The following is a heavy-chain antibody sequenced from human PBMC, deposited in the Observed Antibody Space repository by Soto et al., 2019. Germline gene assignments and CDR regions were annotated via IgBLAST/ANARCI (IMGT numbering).Heavy chain of an antibody. CDR3: ARAQGSTIFGVVIIRADYYGMDV. D-gene: IGHD3-3*01. CDR1: GFTFSSYS. Sequence: GGSLRLSCAASGFTFSSYSMNWVRQAPGKGLEWVSSISSSSSYIYYADSVKGRFTISRDNAKNSLYLQMNSLRAEDTAVYYCARAQGSTIFGVVIIRADYYGMDVLGQGTTVTVSS. V-gene: IGHV3-21*01. J-gene: IGHJ6*02. CDR2: ISSSSSYI.